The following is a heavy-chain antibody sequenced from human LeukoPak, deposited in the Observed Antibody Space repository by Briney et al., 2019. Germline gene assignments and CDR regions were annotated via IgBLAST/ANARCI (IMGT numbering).Heavy chain of an antibody. CDR1: GYTFTSYD. D-gene: IGHD4-17*01. CDR2: MNPNSGNT. J-gene: IGHJ6*02. V-gene: IGHV1-8*01. Sequence: GASVKVSCKASGYTFTSYDINWVRQATGQGLEWMGWMNPNSGNTGYAQKFQGRVTMTRNTSISTAYMELSSLRSEDTAVYYCASGTDYGDYEGYYYGMDVWGQGTTVTVSS. CDR3: ASGTDYGDYEGYYYGMDV.